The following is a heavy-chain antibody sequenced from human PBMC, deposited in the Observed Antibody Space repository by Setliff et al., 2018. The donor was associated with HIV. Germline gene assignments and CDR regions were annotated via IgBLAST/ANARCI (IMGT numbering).Heavy chain of an antibody. CDR2: IDPVDSQT. V-gene: IGHV5-10-1*01. Sequence: GESLKISCKGSGYNFLNYWISWVRQVPGKGLEWMGRIDPVDSQTTYTPSFQGHVAFSVDKSISTAYLQWRSLKASDTAMYYCARSLCYYDSCGYYYNYWGQGTLVTVSS. D-gene: IGHD3-22*01. CDR3: ARSLCYYDSCGYYYNY. J-gene: IGHJ4*02. CDR1: GYNFLNYW.